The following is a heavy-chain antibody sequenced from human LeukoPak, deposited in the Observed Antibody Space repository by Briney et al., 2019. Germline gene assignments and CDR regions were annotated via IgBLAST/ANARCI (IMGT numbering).Heavy chain of an antibody. CDR2: INDDGSST. D-gene: IGHD2-2*01. Sequence: PGGSLRLSCAASGFTFSGAWMHWVRQAPGKGLMWVSRINDDGSSTRHADSVRGRFTISRDNAKNTLYLQMNSLRAEDTAVYYCARVSGPGMNEYYHLWGQETLVTVSS. CDR3: ARVSGPGMNEYYHL. V-gene: IGHV3-74*01. CDR1: GFTFSGAW. J-gene: IGHJ4*02.